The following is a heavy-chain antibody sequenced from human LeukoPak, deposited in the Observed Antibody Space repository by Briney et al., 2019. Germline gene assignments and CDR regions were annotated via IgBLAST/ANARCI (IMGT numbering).Heavy chain of an antibody. J-gene: IGHJ4*02. Sequence: GGSLRLSCAASGFTFDDYAMHWVRQAPGKGLEWVSLISWDGGSTYYADSVKGRFTIPRDNSKNSLYLQMNSLRAEDTALYYCAKVVHQYSGSYCFDYWGQGTLVTVSS. CDR2: ISWDGGST. CDR1: GFTFDDYA. D-gene: IGHD1-26*01. CDR3: AKVVHQYSGSYCFDY. V-gene: IGHV3-43D*03.